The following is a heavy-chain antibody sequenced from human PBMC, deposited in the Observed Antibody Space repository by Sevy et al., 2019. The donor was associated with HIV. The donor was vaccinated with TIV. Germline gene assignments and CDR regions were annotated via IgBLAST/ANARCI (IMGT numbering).Heavy chain of an antibody. CDR3: AKDQVGFGELLSFDY. Sequence: GGSLRLSCAASGFTFSSYGMHWVRQAPGKGLEWVAFISYDGSNKYYADSVKGRFTISRDNSKNTLYLQMNSLRAEDTAVYYCAKDQVGFGELLSFDYWSQGTLVTVSS. CDR1: GFTFSSYG. D-gene: IGHD3-10*01. CDR2: ISYDGSNK. J-gene: IGHJ4*02. V-gene: IGHV3-30*18.